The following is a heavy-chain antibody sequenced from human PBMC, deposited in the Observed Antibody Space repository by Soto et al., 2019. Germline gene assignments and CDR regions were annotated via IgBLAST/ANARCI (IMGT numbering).Heavy chain of an antibody. Sequence: QVQLVESGGGVVQPGRSLRLSCAASGFTFNRNPLHWVRQAPGKGLEWVAVISHDGNNKYYADSVKARFTISRDNSMNMLYLQMHGLRTEDTAIFYCARASGHIYATLHGPFDHWGQGALVTVSS. V-gene: IGHV3-30-3*01. CDR1: GFTFNRNP. D-gene: IGHD2-8*01. CDR3: ARASGHIYATLHGPFDH. J-gene: IGHJ4*02. CDR2: ISHDGNNK.